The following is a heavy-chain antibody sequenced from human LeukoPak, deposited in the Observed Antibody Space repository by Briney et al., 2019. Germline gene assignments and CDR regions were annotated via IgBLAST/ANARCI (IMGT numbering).Heavy chain of an antibody. J-gene: IGHJ4*02. CDR3: AKGRDYYDSSGYYYYFDY. D-gene: IGHD3-22*01. Sequence: GGSLRLSCAASGFTFSSYAMSWVRQAPEKGLEWVSAISGSGGSTYYADSVKGRFTISRDNSKNTLYLQMNSLRAEDTAVYYCAKGRDYYDSSGYYYYFDYWGQGTLVTVSS. CDR1: GFTFSSYA. V-gene: IGHV3-23*01. CDR2: ISGSGGST.